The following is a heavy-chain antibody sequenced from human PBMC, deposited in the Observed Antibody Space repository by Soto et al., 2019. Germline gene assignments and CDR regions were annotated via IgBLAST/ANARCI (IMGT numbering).Heavy chain of an antibody. Sequence: SGPTLVNPTQTLTLTCTVSGFSLRTRGVGVGWIRQPPGKALEWLALIYWNDDKRYSPSLKSRLTITKNTSKNQVVLTMTNMDPVDTATYHCIQSWFVGDCLQSYASHYYYGMGVWGQGTTVTVSS. V-gene: IGHV2-5*01. CDR1: GFSLRTRGVG. J-gene: IGHJ6*02. D-gene: IGHD2-21*02. CDR2: IYWNDDK. CDR3: IQSWFVGDCLQSYASHYYYGMGV.